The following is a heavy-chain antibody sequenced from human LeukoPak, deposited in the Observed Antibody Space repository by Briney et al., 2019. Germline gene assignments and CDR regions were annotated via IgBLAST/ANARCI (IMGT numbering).Heavy chain of an antibody. Sequence: PGGSLRLSCAASGFTFSSYSMNWVRQAPGKGLEWVSSISSSSSYIYYADSVKGRFTISRDNAKNSLYLQMNSLRAEDTAVYYCARGGGSMTTVTNVDYWGQGTLVTVSS. V-gene: IGHV3-21*01. D-gene: IGHD4-11*01. J-gene: IGHJ4*02. CDR1: GFTFSSYS. CDR3: ARGGGSMTTVTNVDY. CDR2: ISSSSSYI.